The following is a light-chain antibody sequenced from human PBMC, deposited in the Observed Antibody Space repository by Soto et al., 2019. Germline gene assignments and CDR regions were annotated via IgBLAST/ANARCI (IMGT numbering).Light chain of an antibody. Sequence: QSFLTHPPCAPGSHRHSFTISWNVTKNYIGVYDFVSWYQHHPGKAPRLIIYEVVQRPSGVPDRFSGSKSGNTASLTVSGLQAADEADYFCKSYAGSNPYVFGSGTKV. J-gene: IGLJ1*01. V-gene: IGLV2-8*01. CDR3: KSYAGSNPYV. CDR1: KNYIGVYDF. CDR2: EVV.